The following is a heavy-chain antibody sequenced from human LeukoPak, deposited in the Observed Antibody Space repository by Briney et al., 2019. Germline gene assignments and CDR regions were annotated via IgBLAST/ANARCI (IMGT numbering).Heavy chain of an antibody. D-gene: IGHD6-19*01. J-gene: IGHJ3*02. CDR1: GYTFTSYY. CDR2: INPSGGST. V-gene: IGHV1-46*01. Sequence: ASVTVSCKASGYTFTSYYMHWVRQAPGQGLEWMGIINPSGGSTSYAQKFQGRVTMTRDTSTSTVYMELSSLRSEDTAVYYCLAVAGTSRRRATAGAFDTWGQGTMVTVSS. CDR3: LAVAGTSRRRATAGAFDT.